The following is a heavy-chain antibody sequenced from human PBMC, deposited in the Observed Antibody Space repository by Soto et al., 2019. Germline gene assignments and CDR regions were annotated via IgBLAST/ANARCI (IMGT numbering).Heavy chain of an antibody. CDR3: ARIPPSRRDGYTDY. D-gene: IGHD5-12*01. V-gene: IGHV2-70*11. CDR1: GFSLSTRGMC. J-gene: IGHJ4*02. CDR2: IDWDDDK. Sequence: SGPTLVNPTQTLTLTCTFSGFSLSTRGMCMSWIRQPPGKALEWLARIDWDDDKYYNTSLKTGLTISKDTSKNQVVLTMTNMDPVDTCTYYCARIPPSRRDGYTDYWGQGTLVTVSS.